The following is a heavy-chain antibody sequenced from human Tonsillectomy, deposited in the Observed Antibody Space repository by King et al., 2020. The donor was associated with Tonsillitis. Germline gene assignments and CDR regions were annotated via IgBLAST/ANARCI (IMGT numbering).Heavy chain of an antibody. Sequence: VQLVESGGGLVQPGGSLRLSCVASGFTFNNYAMTWVRQAPGKGLEWVSAISGSGGGTYYADSVKGRFTFSRDNSKNTLYLQMNSLRAEDTAVYYCAKGFSSSRRDALDIWGQGTMVTVSS. D-gene: IGHD6-13*01. J-gene: IGHJ3*02. CDR2: ISGSGGGT. CDR1: GFTFNNYA. CDR3: AKGFSSSRRDALDI. V-gene: IGHV3-23*04.